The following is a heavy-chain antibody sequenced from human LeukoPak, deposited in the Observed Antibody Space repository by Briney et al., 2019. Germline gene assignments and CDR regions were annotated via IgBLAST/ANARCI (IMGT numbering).Heavy chain of an antibody. CDR1: GFTFSSYS. D-gene: IGHD2-2*01. CDR2: ISSSSSYI. Sequence: GGSLRLSCAASGFTFSSYSMNWVRQAPGKGLEWVSSISSSSSYIYYADSVKGRFTISRDNAKNSLYLQMNSLRAEDTAVYYCARDMVAETSCYLCYYGMDVWGQGTTVTVSS. V-gene: IGHV3-21*01. J-gene: IGHJ6*02. CDR3: ARDMVAETSCYLCYYGMDV.